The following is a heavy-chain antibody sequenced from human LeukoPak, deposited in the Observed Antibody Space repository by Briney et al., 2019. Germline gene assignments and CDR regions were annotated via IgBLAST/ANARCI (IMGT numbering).Heavy chain of an antibody. V-gene: IGHV3-30*02. CDR2: IQYDGSNE. Sequence: PGGSLRLSCAASGFTFSSYGMHWVRQAPEKGLEWVAYIQYDGSNEQYAHSVKGRFRISRDSSKNILYLQMNSLRAEDTAVYYCAKDRCSNGIGCYYYYMDVWGKGTTVTISS. D-gene: IGHD2-8*01. J-gene: IGHJ6*03. CDR3: AKDRCSNGIGCYYYYMDV. CDR1: GFTFSSYG.